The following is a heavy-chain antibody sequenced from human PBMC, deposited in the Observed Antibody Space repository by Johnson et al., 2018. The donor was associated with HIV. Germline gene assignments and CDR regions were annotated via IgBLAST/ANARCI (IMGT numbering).Heavy chain of an antibody. V-gene: IGHV3-30*02. CDR3: AKDGKRDRGLRRVGGAFDI. CDR1: GFTFITYG. D-gene: IGHD5-12*01. Sequence: QVQLVESGGGVVQPGGSLRLSCAASGFTFITYGMHWVRQAPGKGLEWVAFIRYDGHNKYYADPVKGRFTISRDNAKNSLYLQMNSLRAEDTALYYCAKDGKRDRGLRRVGGAFDIWGQGTMVTVSS. J-gene: IGHJ3*02. CDR2: IRYDGHNK.